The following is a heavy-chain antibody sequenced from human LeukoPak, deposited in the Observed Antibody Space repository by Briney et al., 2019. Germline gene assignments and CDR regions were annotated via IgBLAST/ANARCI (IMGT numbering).Heavy chain of an antibody. CDR3: ARGIRGYSYGPFDY. V-gene: IGHV3-30-3*01. J-gene: IGHJ4*02. CDR2: ISYDGSNK. Sequence: GSLRLSCAASGFTFSSYAMHWVRQAPGKGLEWVAVISYDGSNKYYADSVKGRFTISRDNSKNTLYLQMNSLRAEDTAVYYCARGIRGYSYGPFDYWGQGTLVTVSS. CDR1: GFTFSSYA. D-gene: IGHD5-18*01.